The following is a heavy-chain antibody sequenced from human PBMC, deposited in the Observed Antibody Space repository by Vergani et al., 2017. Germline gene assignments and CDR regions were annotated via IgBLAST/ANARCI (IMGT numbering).Heavy chain of an antibody. CDR2: IIPIFGTA. CDR3: AGGLGYCSSASCYSYYYYYMDV. Sequence: QVQLLQSGAEVKKPGSSVKVSCKASGGTFSSYAISWVRQAPGQGLEWMGGIIPIFGTANYAQKFQGRVTITADESTSTAYMELSSLRSEDTAVYYCAGGLGYCSSASCYSYYYYYMDVWGKGTTVTVSS. CDR1: GGTFSSYA. J-gene: IGHJ6*03. D-gene: IGHD2-2*02. V-gene: IGHV1-69*01.